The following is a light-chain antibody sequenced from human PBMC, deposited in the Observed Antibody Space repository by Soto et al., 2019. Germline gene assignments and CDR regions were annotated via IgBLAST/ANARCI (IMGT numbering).Light chain of an antibody. CDR3: SFFTFSSTF. V-gene: IGLV2-14*03. CDR2: DVS. Sequence: QSALTQPASVSGSPGQSITISCTGTSSDIGANNYVSWYQQHPGKAPKLMIYDVSDRASGASSRFSGSKSGNTASLTISGLLPEDEAEYFCSFFTFSSTFFGTGTKLTVL. CDR1: SSDIGANNY. J-gene: IGLJ1*01.